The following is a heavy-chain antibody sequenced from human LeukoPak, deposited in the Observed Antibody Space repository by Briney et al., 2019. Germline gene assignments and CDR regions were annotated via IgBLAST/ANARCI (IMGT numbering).Heavy chain of an antibody. V-gene: IGHV5-10-1*01. CDR2: IDPSDSYT. J-gene: IGHJ6*02. D-gene: IGHD2-2*01. Sequence: HGESLRISCKGSGYSFTSYWISWVRQMPGKGLEWMGRIDPSDSYTNYSPSFQGHVTISADKSISTAYLQWSSLKASDTAMYYCARRYCSSTSCDYYYGMDVWGQGTTVTVSS. CDR3: ARRYCSSTSCDYYYGMDV. CDR1: GYSFTSYW.